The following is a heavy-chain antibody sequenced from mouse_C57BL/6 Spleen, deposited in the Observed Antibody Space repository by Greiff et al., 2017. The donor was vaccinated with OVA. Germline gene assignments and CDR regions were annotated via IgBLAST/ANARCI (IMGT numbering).Heavy chain of an antibody. CDR2: IDPSDSYT. CDR3: ARSEGPDHYFDY. J-gene: IGHJ2*01. CDR1: GYTFTSYW. V-gene: IGHV1-50*01. Sequence: QVQLKQPGAELVKPGASVKLSCKASGYTFTSYWMQWVKQRPGQGLAWIGEIDPSDSYTNYNQKFKGKATLTVYTSSSTAYMQLSSLTSEDSAVYYCARSEGPDHYFDYWGKGTTLTVSS.